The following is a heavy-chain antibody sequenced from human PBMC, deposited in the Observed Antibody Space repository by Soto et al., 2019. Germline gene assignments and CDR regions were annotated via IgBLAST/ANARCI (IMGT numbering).Heavy chain of an antibody. CDR2: IKEDGSEK. CDR3: RPGHYSDY. Sequence: GGSLRLSCVDSGFTFSRLWLSWVRQAPGKGLEWVAKIKEDGSEKYYVDSVKGRFTISRDNAKSSVYLQMNSLRVEDTAVYFCRPGHYSDYWGQGIPVTVSS. J-gene: IGHJ4*02. V-gene: IGHV3-7*01. CDR1: GFTFSRLW.